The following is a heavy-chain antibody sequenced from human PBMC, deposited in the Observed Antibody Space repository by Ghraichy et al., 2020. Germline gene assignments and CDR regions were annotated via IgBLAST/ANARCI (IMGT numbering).Heavy chain of an antibody. CDR2: ISGSSNDI. CDR3: ARELRGVIPYHYYGMDV. D-gene: IGHD3-10*01. CDR1: DFTFSTYS. J-gene: IGHJ6*02. Sequence: GESLNISCAASDFTFSTYSMNWVRQAPGKGLEWVSSISGSSNDIYYADSVKGRFTVSRDNAKNSLYLQMNSLRAEDTAVYYCARELRGVIPYHYYGMDVWGQGTTVTVSS. V-gene: IGHV3-21*01.